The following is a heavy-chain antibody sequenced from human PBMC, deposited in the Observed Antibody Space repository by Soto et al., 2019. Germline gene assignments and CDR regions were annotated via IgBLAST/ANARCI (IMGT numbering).Heavy chain of an antibody. D-gene: IGHD6-19*01. CDR2: IIPIFGTA. CDR3: ARDRLTSGWSPYYYYYGMDV. J-gene: IGHJ6*02. CDR1: GGTFSSYA. V-gene: IGHV1-69*13. Sequence: SVKVSCKASGGTFSSYAISWVRQAPGQGLEWMGGIIPIFGTANYAQKFQGRVTITADESTSTAYMEPSSLRSEDTAVYYCARDRLTSGWSPYYYYYGMDVWGQGTTVTVSS.